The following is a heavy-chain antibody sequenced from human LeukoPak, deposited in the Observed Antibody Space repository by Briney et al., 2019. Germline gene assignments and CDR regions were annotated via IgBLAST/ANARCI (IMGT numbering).Heavy chain of an antibody. CDR2: ISSSGKTI. V-gene: IGHV3-48*03. D-gene: IGHD4-17*01. CDR1: GFTFSTYE. Sequence: GWSLRLSCAASGFTFSTYEMNWVRQAPGKGLEWVSYISSSGKTIYYVDSVKGRFTTSRDNANNSLYLQMNSLRAEDTAVYYCVRTMITVTRFDYWGQGTPVTVSS. CDR3: VRTMITVTRFDY. J-gene: IGHJ4*02.